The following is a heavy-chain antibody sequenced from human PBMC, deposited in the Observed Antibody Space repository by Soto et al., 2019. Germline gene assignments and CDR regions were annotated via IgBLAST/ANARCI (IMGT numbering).Heavy chain of an antibody. Sequence: GGSLRLSCAASGFTLNSRTTNWVRPAPGKGLEWVSCISSDSSYKYYADSVKGRITISRDNAKNSLYLQMNSLRAEDTALYYCAKGSVMVRGVFDYWGQGTLVTLSS. D-gene: IGHD3-10*01. J-gene: IGHJ4*02. CDR1: GFTLNSRT. CDR2: ISSDSSYK. CDR3: AKGSVMVRGVFDY. V-gene: IGHV3-21*04.